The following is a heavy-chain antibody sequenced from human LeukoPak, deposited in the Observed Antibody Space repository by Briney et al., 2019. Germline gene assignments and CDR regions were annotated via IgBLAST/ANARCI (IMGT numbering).Heavy chain of an antibody. Sequence: SVKVSCKASGGTFSSYAISWVRQAPGQGLEWMGGIIPIFGTANYAQKFQGRVTITADKSTSTAYMELSSLRSEDTAVYYCARGIAAARGGYYYYTDVWGKGTTVTVSS. CDR3: ARGIAAARGGYYYYTDV. CDR1: GGTFSSYA. CDR2: IIPIFGTA. J-gene: IGHJ6*03. V-gene: IGHV1-69*06. D-gene: IGHD6-13*01.